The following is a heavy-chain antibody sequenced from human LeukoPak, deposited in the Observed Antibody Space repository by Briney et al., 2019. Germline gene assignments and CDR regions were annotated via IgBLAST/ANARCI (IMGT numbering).Heavy chain of an antibody. CDR2: INHSGST. Sequence: SETLSLTCAVYGGSFSGYYWSWIRQPPGKGLEWIGEINHSGSTNYNPSLKSRVTISVDTSKNQFSLKLSSVSAADTAVYYCARDYGYGSGRANAFDIWGQGTMVTVSS. J-gene: IGHJ3*02. CDR3: ARDYGYGSGRANAFDI. D-gene: IGHD3-10*01. V-gene: IGHV4-34*01. CDR1: GGSFSGYY.